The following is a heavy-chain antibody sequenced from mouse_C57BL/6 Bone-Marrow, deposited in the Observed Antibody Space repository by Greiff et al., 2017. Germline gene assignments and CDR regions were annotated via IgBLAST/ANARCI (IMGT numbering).Heavy chain of an antibody. CDR1: GYTFTSYW. CDR2: IDPSDSYT. Sequence: QVQLQQPGAELVMPGASVKLSCKASGYTFTSYWLHWVKQRPGQGLAWIGEIDPSDSYTNYNQKFKGKSTLTVDKSSSTAYMQLSSLTSEDSAVYYCARWGQLDYWGQGTTLTVSS. V-gene: IGHV1-69*01. J-gene: IGHJ2*01. CDR3: ARWGQLDY.